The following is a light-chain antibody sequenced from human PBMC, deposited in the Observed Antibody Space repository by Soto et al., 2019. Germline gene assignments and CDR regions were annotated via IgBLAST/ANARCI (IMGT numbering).Light chain of an antibody. CDR3: ISYKTDDTFV. Sequence: QAALTQPASVSGSPGQSITISCAGTRSDIGGSNSVSWYQHLPGRPPTLIIYEATNRPSGVSERFSGSKTGDTASLTISGLQADDEAEYFCISYKTDDTFVFGSGTKLTVL. V-gene: IGLV2-14*01. CDR2: EAT. J-gene: IGLJ1*01. CDR1: RSDIGGSNS.